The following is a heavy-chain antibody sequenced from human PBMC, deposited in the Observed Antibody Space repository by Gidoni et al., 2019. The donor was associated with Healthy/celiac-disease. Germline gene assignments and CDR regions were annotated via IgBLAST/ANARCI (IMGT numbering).Heavy chain of an antibody. Sequence: EVQLVESGGGLVQPGGSLKLSCAASGFTFSGSAMHWVRQASGKGLEWVGRIRSKANSYATAYAASVKGRFTISRDDSKNTAYLQMNSLKTEDTAVYYCTLQTAAGTILVCWGQGTLVTVSS. CDR1: GFTFSGSA. CDR3: TLQTAAGTILVC. D-gene: IGHD6-13*01. CDR2: IRSKANSYAT. V-gene: IGHV3-73*02. J-gene: IGHJ4*02.